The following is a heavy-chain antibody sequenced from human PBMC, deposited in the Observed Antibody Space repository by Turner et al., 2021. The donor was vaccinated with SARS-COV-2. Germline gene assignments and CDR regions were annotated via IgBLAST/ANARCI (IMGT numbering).Heavy chain of an antibody. CDR1: GFTFSSYG. CDR3: AKEGLLVSLDY. V-gene: IGHV3-30*18. Sequence: QVQLVDSGGGVVQPGRSLRLSCAASGFTFSSYGMHWVRQAPGKGLEWVAVISYDGSNKYYADSVKGRFTISRDNSKNTLSLQMNSLRAEDTAVYYCAKEGLLVSLDYWGQGTPVTVSS. D-gene: IGHD2-15*01. CDR2: ISYDGSNK. J-gene: IGHJ4*02.